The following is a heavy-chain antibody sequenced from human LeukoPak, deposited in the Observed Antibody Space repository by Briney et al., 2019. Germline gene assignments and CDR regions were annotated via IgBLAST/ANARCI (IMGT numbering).Heavy chain of an antibody. Sequence: GGSLRLSCAASGFTFSSYSMNWVRQAPGKGLEWVSYISSSSSTIYYADSVKGRFTISRDNAKNSLYLQMNSLRAEDTAVYYCASGPYDSSGYYYGWGQGTLVTVSS. J-gene: IGHJ4*02. D-gene: IGHD3-22*01. V-gene: IGHV3-48*04. CDR3: ASGPYDSSGYYYG. CDR1: GFTFSSYS. CDR2: ISSSSSTI.